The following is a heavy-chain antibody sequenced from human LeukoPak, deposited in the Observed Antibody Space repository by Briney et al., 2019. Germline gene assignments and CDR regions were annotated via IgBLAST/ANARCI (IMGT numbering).Heavy chain of an antibody. J-gene: IGHJ4*02. CDR2: INTDGSST. Sequence: GGSLRLSCAASGFTFSSYWMHWVRQAPGKGLVWVSRINTDGSSTSYADSVKGRFTISRDNAKNTLYLQMNSLRAEDTAVYYCAKDGLGNQRPLDYWGQGTLVTVSS. CDR3: AKDGLGNQRPLDY. CDR1: GFTFSSYW. D-gene: IGHD7-27*01. V-gene: IGHV3-74*01.